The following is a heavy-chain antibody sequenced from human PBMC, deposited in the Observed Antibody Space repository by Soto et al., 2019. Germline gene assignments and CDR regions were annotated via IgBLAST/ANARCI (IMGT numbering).Heavy chain of an antibody. CDR1: GGTFSSYT. D-gene: IGHD1-26*01. CDR3: ARRPTRNWFDP. J-gene: IGHJ5*02. CDR2: IIPILGIA. V-gene: IGHV1-69*02. Sequence: QVQLVQSGAEVKKPGSSVKVSCKASGGTFSSYTISWVRQAPGQGLEWMGRIIPILGIANYAQKFQGRVTXTXXKSTSTAYMELSSLRTEDTAVYYCARRPTRNWFDPWGQGTLVTVSS.